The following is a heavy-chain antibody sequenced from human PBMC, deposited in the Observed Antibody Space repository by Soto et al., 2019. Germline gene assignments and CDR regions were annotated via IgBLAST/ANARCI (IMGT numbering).Heavy chain of an antibody. Sequence: QVQLQESGPGLVTPSQTLSLTCTVSGGSINSGGHYWSWIRQHPGKGLEWIGYIYYSGSTYYNPSLESRVSISIDTSQNHIFLKLRYVTAADTAVYYCAAFGLLWFGEPPADSDYWGQGTLVTVSS. V-gene: IGHV4-31*03. J-gene: IGHJ4*02. CDR3: AAFGLLWFGEPPADSDY. CDR2: IYYSGST. D-gene: IGHD3-10*01. CDR1: GGSINSGGHY.